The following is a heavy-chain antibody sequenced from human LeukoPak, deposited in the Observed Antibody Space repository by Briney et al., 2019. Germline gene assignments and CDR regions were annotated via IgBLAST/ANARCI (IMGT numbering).Heavy chain of an antibody. CDR1: GGSISSYY. J-gene: IGHJ6*03. V-gene: IGHV4-59*01. D-gene: IGHD5-18*01. Sequence: SETLSLTCTVSGGSISSYYWSWIRQPPGKGLEWFAYIYYSGSTNYNPSLKSRVTISVDTSKNQFSLKLSSVTAADTAVYYCARDLDTATARGYYYMDVWGKGTTVTVSS. CDR2: IYYSGST. CDR3: ARDLDTATARGYYYMDV.